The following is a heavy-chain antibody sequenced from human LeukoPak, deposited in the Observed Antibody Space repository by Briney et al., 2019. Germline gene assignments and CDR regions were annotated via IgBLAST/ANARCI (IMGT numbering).Heavy chain of an antibody. J-gene: IGHJ4*02. V-gene: IGHV1-46*01. Sequence: ASVKVSCKAAGYTFTLYFMHCVRQAPGQGLEWMGIINPSGGSTSYAQKFQGRVTMTRDTSTTTVYMELSSLRSEDTAVYYCARGSRNSGSNLKTFDYWGQGTLVTVSS. D-gene: IGHD1-26*01. CDR1: GYTFTLYF. CDR3: ARGSRNSGSNLKTFDY. CDR2: INPSGGST.